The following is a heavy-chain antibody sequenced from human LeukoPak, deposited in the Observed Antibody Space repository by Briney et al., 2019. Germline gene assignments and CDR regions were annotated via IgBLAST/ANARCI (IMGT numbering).Heavy chain of an antibody. CDR3: ARDPSYGSGTSLDY. Sequence: GGSLRLSRAASGFTFSSYDMHWVRQAPGKGLEWVAVIWSDVSNKYYADSVKGRFTISRDSSKNALYLQMNSLRAEDTAVYYCARDPSYGSGTSLDYWGQGTLVTVSS. CDR2: IWSDVSNK. V-gene: IGHV3-33*01. CDR1: GFTFSSYD. D-gene: IGHD3-10*01. J-gene: IGHJ4*02.